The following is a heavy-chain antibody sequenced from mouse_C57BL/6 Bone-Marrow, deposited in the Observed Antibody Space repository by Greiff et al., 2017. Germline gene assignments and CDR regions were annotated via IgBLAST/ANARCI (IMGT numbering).Heavy chain of an antibody. CDR3: ARREDGYAMDY. D-gene: IGHD3-1*01. Sequence: EVMLVESGGGLVKPGGSLKLSCAASGFTFSDYGMHWVRQAPEKGLEWVAYISSGSSTIYYADTVKGRFTISRDNAKNTLFLQMASLRSEDTAMYYCARREDGYAMDYWGQGTSVTVSS. V-gene: IGHV5-17*01. CDR1: GFTFSDYG. CDR2: ISSGSSTI. J-gene: IGHJ4*01.